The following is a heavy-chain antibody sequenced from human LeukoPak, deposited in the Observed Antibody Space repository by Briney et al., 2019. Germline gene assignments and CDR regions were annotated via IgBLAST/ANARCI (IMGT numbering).Heavy chain of an antibody. CDR3: ARDSNAFTVVRGLYNWFDP. Sequence: GASVKVSCKASGYTFTGYGISWVRQAPGLGLEWMGWISAYNGNTNYAQKLQGRVTMTTDTSTSTAYMELRSLRSDDTAVYYCARDSNAFTVVRGLYNWFDPWGQGTLVTVSS. CDR1: GYTFTGYG. D-gene: IGHD3-10*01. V-gene: IGHV1-18*04. CDR2: ISAYNGNT. J-gene: IGHJ5*02.